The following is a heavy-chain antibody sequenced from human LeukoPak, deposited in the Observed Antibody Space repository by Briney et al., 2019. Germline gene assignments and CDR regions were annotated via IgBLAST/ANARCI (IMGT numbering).Heavy chain of an antibody. CDR1: GGSISSGGYS. V-gene: IGHV4-30-2*01. D-gene: IGHD5-12*01. J-gene: IGHJ4*02. Sequence: SETLSLTCAVSGGSISSGGYSWSWIRQPPGKGLEWIGYIYHSGSTYYNPPLKSRVTISVDRSKNQFSLKLSSVTAADTAVYYCAGLVATDPGRVDYWGQGTLVTVSS. CDR3: AGLVATDPGRVDY. CDR2: IYHSGST.